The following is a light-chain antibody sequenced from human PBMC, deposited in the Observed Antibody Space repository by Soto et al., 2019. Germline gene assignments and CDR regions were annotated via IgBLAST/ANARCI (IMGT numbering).Light chain of an antibody. V-gene: IGLV2-14*01. CDR1: SSDVGGYNY. Sequence: QSALTQPASVSGSPGRSITISCTGTSSDVGGYNYVSWYQQHPGKAPKLMIYEVSNRPSGVSNHFSGSKSGNTASLTISGLQAEDEADYYCSSYTSSSTVVFGGGTKLTVL. CDR3: SSYTSSSTVV. CDR2: EVS. J-gene: IGLJ2*01.